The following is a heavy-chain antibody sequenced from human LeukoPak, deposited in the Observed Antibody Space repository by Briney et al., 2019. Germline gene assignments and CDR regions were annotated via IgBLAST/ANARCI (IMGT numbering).Heavy chain of an antibody. Sequence: PGGSLRLSCAASGFTFSNYWMHSVRQAPGKGLVWVSRINGDGSSTSYADSVKGRFTISRDNAKNTLYLQMNSLRAEDTAVYYCARGYSSSYRIDYWGQGTLVTVSS. CDR2: INGDGSST. J-gene: IGHJ4*02. CDR3: ARGYSSSYRIDY. V-gene: IGHV3-74*01. CDR1: GFTFSNYW. D-gene: IGHD6-6*01.